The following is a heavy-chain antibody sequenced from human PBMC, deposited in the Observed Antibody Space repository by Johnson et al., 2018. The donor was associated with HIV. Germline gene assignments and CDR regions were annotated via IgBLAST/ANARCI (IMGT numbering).Heavy chain of an antibody. V-gene: IGHV3-11*04. CDR3: ARDGLDGGCDYEMDAFDI. CDR1: GFTFSDYS. D-gene: IGHD2-21*01. J-gene: IGHJ3*02. Sequence: QVQLVESGGGLVKPGGSLRLSCAVSGFTFSDYSMRWIRQAPGKGLAWVSYISSSGSTIYYADSVKGRFTISRDNAKNPLYLQMNSLRAEDTAVYYCARDGLDGGCDYEMDAFDIWGQGTMVTVSS. CDR2: ISSSGSTI.